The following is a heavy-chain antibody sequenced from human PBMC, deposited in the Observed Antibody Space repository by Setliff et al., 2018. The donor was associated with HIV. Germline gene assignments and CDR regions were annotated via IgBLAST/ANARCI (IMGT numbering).Heavy chain of an antibody. J-gene: IGHJ4*02. CDR3: AGMFFYGSGSKSDFDY. D-gene: IGHD3-10*01. CDR1: GGSIMSDGYY. CDR2: IYNRGYT. V-gene: IGHV4-31*03. Sequence: SETLSLTCTVSGGSIMSDGYYWNWIRQRPGKGLEWIGYIYNRGYTYYNPSLKSRVTTSIDTSQNQFSLRLSSVTVVDTAVYYCAGMFFYGSGSKSDFDYWGQGAQVTVSS.